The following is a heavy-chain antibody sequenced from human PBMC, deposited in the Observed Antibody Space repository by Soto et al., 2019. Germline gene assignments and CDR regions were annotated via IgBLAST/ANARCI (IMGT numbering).Heavy chain of an antibody. D-gene: IGHD3-10*01. V-gene: IGHV1-2*04. CDR2: INPNSGGT. Sequence: QVQLVQSGAEVKKPGASVKVSCKASGYTFTGYYMHWVRQAPGQGLEGMGWINPNSGGTNYAQKFQGWVTMTRDTSISTAYMELSRLRSDDTAVYYCARDYGSGSYYNPGNYWGQGTLVTVSS. CDR1: GYTFTGYY. J-gene: IGHJ4*02. CDR3: ARDYGSGSYYNPGNY.